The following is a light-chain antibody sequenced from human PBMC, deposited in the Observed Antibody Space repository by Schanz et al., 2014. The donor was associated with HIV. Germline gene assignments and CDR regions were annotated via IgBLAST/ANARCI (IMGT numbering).Light chain of an antibody. CDR1: SSNIGTGYD. Sequence: QSVLTQPPSVSGAPGQRVTISCTGSSSNIGTGYDVHWFQHLPGTAPRLLISTNTDRPSGVTDRFSGSKSGTSVSLAITGLQAEDEADYYCAAWDDSLNGVIFGGGTKLTVL. V-gene: IGLV1-40*01. J-gene: IGLJ2*01. CDR2: TNT. CDR3: AAWDDSLNGVI.